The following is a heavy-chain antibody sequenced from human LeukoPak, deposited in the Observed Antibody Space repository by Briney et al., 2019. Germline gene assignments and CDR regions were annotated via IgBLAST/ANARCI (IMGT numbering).Heavy chain of an antibody. V-gene: IGHV4-61*02. D-gene: IGHD3-10*01. CDR2: VYTSGST. CDR3: ARDRGIPSGYYYMDV. J-gene: IGHJ6*03. Sequence: PSETLSLTCTVSGGSISSGSYYWSWIRQPAGKGLEWIGRVYTSGSTNYNPSLKSRVTISVDTSKNQFSLKLSSVTAADTAVYYCARDRGIPSGYYYMDVWGKGTTVTVSS. CDR1: GGSISSGSYY.